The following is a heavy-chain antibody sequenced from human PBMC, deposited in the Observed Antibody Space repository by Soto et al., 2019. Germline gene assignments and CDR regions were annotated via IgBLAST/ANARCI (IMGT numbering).Heavy chain of an antibody. D-gene: IGHD3-22*01. V-gene: IGHV3-23*01. CDR2: ISGSGGST. CDR3: AKDPPVLYYYDSSEYNWFDP. CDR1: GFTFSSYA. Sequence: GGSLRLSCAASGFTFSSYAMSWVRQAPGKGLEWVSAISGSGGSTYYADSVKGRFTISRDNSKNTLYLQMNSLRAEDTAVYYCAKDPPVLYYYDSSEYNWFDPWGQGTLVTVSS. J-gene: IGHJ5*02.